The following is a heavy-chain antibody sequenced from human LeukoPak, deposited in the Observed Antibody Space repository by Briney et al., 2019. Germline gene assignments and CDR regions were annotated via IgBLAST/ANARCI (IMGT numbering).Heavy chain of an antibody. D-gene: IGHD6-19*01. CDR3: ARASGQWLVRRHDY. CDR2: INHSGST. J-gene: IGHJ4*02. CDR1: GGSFSGYY. V-gene: IGHV4-34*01. Sequence: SETLSLTCAVYGGSFSGYYWSWIRQPPGKGLEWIGEINHSGSTNYNPSLKSRVTISVDTSKNQFSLKLSSVTAADTAAYYCARASGQWLVRRHDYWGQGTLVTVSS.